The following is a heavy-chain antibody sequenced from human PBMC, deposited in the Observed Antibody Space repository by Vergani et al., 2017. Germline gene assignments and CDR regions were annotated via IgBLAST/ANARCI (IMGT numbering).Heavy chain of an antibody. CDR3: ARDRTDIVVVPAAANYYYYMDV. CDR2: ISSSSSTI. CDR1: GFTFSSYS. V-gene: IGHV3-48*01. D-gene: IGHD2-2*01. Sequence: EVQLVESGGGLVQPGGSLRLSCAASGFTFSSYSMNWVRQAPGKGLEWVSYISSSSSTIYYADSVKGRFTISRDNAKNSRYLQMNSLRAEDTAVYYCARDRTDIVVVPAAANYYYYMDVWGKGP. J-gene: IGHJ6*03.